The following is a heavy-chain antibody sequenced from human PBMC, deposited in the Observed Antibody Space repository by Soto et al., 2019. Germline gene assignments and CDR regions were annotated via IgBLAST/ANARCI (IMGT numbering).Heavy chain of an antibody. CDR3: AREEVPPAFDV. D-gene: IGHD2-2*01. Sequence: EVQLVESGGGLVKPGGSLRLSCAASGFNFNTYTMNWVRQAPGKGLEWVSSIASSGPYTYYADSVKGRFTISRDNGKNSLFLQMNILRAEDTAVYYCAREEVPPAFDVWGRGTMVSVSS. CDR2: IASSGPYT. CDR1: GFNFNTYT. V-gene: IGHV3-21*02. J-gene: IGHJ3*01.